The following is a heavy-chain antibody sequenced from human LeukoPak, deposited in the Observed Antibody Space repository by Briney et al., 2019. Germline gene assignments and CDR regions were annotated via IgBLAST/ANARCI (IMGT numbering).Heavy chain of an antibody. CDR2: ISRNGGST. J-gene: IGHJ4*02. V-gene: IGHV3-64D*06. Sequence: GGSLRLSCSASGFTFSSCAMHWVRQAPGKGLEYVSGISRNGGSTYYADSVKGRFTISRDNSKNTLYLQMSSLRPEDTAVYYCVNQISGWVYWGQGTLVTVSS. D-gene: IGHD6-19*01. CDR1: GFTFSSCA. CDR3: VNQISGWVY.